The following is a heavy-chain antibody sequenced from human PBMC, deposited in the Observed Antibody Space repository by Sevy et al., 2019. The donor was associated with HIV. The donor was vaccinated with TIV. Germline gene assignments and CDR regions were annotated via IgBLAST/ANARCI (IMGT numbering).Heavy chain of an antibody. CDR2: ISYDGSIK. CDR3: ANVQGRLLELDY. V-gene: IGHV3-30*18. J-gene: IGHJ4*02. Sequence: GGSLRLSCAASGFTFSNYGMHWVRQAPGKGLEWVAVISYDGSIKYYADSVRGRFTISRDNSKNTLYLQMNSLRPEDTTMYFCANVQGRLLELDYWGQGTLVTVSS. D-gene: IGHD1-7*01. CDR1: GFTFSNYG.